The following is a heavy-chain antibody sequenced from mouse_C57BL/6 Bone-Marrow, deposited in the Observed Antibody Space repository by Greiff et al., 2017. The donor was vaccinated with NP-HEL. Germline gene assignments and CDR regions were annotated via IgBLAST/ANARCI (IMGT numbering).Heavy chain of an antibody. Sequence: QVQLQQSGAELVRPGASVTLSCKASGYTFTDYEMHWVKQTPVHGLEWIGAIDPETGGTAYNQKFKGKAILTADKSSSTAYMELRSLTSEDSAVYYCTRWGWLLRFFFDYWGQGTTLTVSS. CDR2: IDPETGGT. D-gene: IGHD2-3*01. J-gene: IGHJ2*01. CDR3: TRWGWLLRFFFDY. CDR1: GYTFTDYE. V-gene: IGHV1-15*01.